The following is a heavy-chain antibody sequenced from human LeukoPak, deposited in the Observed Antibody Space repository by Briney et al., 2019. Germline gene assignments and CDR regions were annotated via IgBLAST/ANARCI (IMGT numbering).Heavy chain of an antibody. Sequence: GGSLRLSCAASGFTFSSYWMSWVRQAPGKGLEWVANIKQDGSEKYYVDSVKGRFTISRDNAKNSLYLQMNSLRAEDTAVYYCARDSRNYYDSSGRYYFDYWGQGTLVTVSS. J-gene: IGHJ4*02. CDR1: GFTFSSYW. V-gene: IGHV3-7*03. CDR2: IKQDGSEK. D-gene: IGHD3-22*01. CDR3: ARDSRNYYDSSGRYYFDY.